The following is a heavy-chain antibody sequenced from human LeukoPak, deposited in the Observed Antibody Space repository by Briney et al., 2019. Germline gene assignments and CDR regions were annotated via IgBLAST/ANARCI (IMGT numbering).Heavy chain of an antibody. CDR2: ISSSSSYI. V-gene: IGHV3-21*01. Sequence: PGGSLRLSCAASGFTFSSYSMNWVRQAPGKGLEWVSSISSSSSYIYYADSVKGRFTISRDNAKNSLYLQMNSLRAEDTAVYYCANNPSGWKIYYFDYWGQGTLVTVSS. J-gene: IGHJ4*02. CDR3: ANNPSGWKIYYFDY. D-gene: IGHD6-19*01. CDR1: GFTFSSYS.